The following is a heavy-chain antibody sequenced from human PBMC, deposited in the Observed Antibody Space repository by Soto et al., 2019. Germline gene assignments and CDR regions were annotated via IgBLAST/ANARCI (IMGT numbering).Heavy chain of an antibody. J-gene: IGHJ6*03. Sequence: SETLSLTCAVYGGSFSGYYWSWIRQPPGKGLEWIGEINHSGSTNYNPSLKSRVTISVDTSKNQFSLKLSSVTAADTAVYYCSKRSLIGYCSSTSCYYYYYMDVWGKGTTVTVSS. D-gene: IGHD2-2*01. CDR1: GGSFSGYY. CDR2: INHSGST. V-gene: IGHV4-34*01. CDR3: SKRSLIGYCSSTSCYYYYYMDV.